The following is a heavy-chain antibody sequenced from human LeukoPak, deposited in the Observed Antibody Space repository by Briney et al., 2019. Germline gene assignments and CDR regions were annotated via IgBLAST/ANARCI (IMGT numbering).Heavy chain of an antibody. J-gene: IGHJ4*02. CDR2: ISAYNGNT. CDR1: GYTFISYG. CDR3: ARGSHDYGDYFILPFDY. D-gene: IGHD4-17*01. V-gene: IGHV1-18*01. Sequence: ASVKVSCKASGYTFISYGISWVRQAPGQGLEWMGWISAYNGNTNYAQKLQGRVTMTTDTSTSTAYMELRSLRSDDTAVYYCARGSHDYGDYFILPFDYWGQGTLVTVSS.